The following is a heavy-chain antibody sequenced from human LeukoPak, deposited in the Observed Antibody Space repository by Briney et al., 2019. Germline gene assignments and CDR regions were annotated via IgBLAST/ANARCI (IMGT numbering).Heavy chain of an antibody. D-gene: IGHD3-22*01. CDR2: IIPIFGTA. Sequence: SVKVSCKASGGTFSSYAISWVRQAPGQGLEWMGGIIPIFGTANYAQKFQGRVTITTDESTSTAYMELRSLRSEDTAVYYCAREDYYDSSGYIWGQGTMVTVSS. J-gene: IGHJ3*02. CDR1: GGTFSSYA. V-gene: IGHV1-69*05. CDR3: AREDYYDSSGYI.